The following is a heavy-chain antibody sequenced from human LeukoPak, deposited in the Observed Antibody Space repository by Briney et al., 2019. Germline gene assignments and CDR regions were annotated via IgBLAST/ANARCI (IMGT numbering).Heavy chain of an antibody. V-gene: IGHV1-2*06. D-gene: IGHD3-9*01. CDR1: GYTFTGYY. Sequence: ASVTVSCKASGYTFTGYYMHWVRQAPGQGLEWMGRINPNSGGTNYAQKFQGRVTMTRDTSISTAYMELSRLRSDDTAVYSCARELGKRYFDWLLPPHWFDPWGQGTLVTVSS. CDR3: ARELGKRYFDWLLPPHWFDP. J-gene: IGHJ5*02. CDR2: INPNSGGT.